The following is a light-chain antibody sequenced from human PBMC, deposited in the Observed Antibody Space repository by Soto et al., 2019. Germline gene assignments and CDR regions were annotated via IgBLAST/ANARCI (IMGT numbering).Light chain of an antibody. CDR2: KAS. V-gene: IGKV1-5*03. CDR1: QTISSW. CDR3: QHYNSYSEA. Sequence: DIHMSHSRATLSSSFVDRVTITCRASQTISSWLAWYQQKPGKAPKLLIYKASTLKSGVPSRFSGSGSGTEFTLTISSLQPDDFATYYCQHYNSYSEAFGQGTKV. J-gene: IGKJ1*01.